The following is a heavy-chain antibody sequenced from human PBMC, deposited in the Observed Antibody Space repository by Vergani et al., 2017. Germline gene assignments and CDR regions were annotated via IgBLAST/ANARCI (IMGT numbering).Heavy chain of an antibody. Sequence: QVQLQESGPGLVKPSETLSLTCSVSGYSISRGYYWGWIRQPPGKGLEWIGSIYHSGSTYYNPSLKSRVTISVDTSKNQFSLKLSSVTAADTAVYYCARGGYISGWPYWYFDLWGRGTLVTVSS. CDR2: IYHSGST. CDR3: ARGGYISGWPYWYFDL. CDR1: GYSISRGYY. V-gene: IGHV4-38-2*02. J-gene: IGHJ2*01. D-gene: IGHD6-19*01.